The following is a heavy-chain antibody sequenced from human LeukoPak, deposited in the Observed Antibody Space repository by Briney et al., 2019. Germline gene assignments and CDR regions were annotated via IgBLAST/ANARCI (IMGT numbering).Heavy chain of an antibody. CDR2: IYHSGST. V-gene: IGHV4-38-2*02. CDR3: ASNTGTVFDY. Sequence: SETLSLTCTVSGYSISSGYYWGWIRQPPGKGLEWIGSIYHSGSTYYNPSLRSRVTMSVDTSKNQFSLILTSVTAADTAVYYCASNTGTVFDYWGQGALVTVSS. J-gene: IGHJ4*02. CDR1: GYSISSGYY. D-gene: IGHD7-27*01.